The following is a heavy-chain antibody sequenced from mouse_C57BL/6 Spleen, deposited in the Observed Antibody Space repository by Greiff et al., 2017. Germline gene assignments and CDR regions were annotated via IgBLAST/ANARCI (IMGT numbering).Heavy chain of an antibody. V-gene: IGHV1-69*01. Sequence: LQQPGAELVMPGASVKLSCKASGYTFTSYWMHWVKQRPGQGLEWIGEIDPSDSYTNYNQKFKGKSTLTVDKSSSTAYMQLSSLTLEDSAVYYCARYRSSYGYWGQGTTLTVSS. D-gene: IGHD1-1*01. CDR3: ARYRSSYGY. J-gene: IGHJ2*01. CDR2: IDPSDSYT. CDR1: GYTFTSYW.